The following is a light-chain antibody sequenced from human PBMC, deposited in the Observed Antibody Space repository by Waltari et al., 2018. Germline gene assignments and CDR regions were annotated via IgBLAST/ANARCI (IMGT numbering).Light chain of an antibody. CDR3: MQPVKWPPG. J-gene: IGKJ3*01. Sequence: DVVLTQSPLFLPVTLGQPASIPCWSSQSLPYKDGKTYLNWFYLRPGQSPRRLFYMTYRRDSGVPDRFSASGSATSFTLNISRVEADDVGVYFCMQPVKWPPGFGPGTRVDIK. CDR1: QSLPYKDGKTY. CDR2: MTY. V-gene: IGKV2-30*01.